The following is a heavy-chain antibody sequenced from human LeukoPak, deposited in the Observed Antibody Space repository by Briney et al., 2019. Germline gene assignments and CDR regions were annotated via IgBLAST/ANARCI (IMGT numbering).Heavy chain of an antibody. D-gene: IGHD3-22*01. V-gene: IGHV1-2*02. CDR1: VYTFINFY. J-gene: IGHJ4*02. CDR2: IKPNTGGT. Sequence: ASVKVSCKTSVYTFINFYIHWVRQAPGQGLEWRGWIKPNTGGTNYAQKFPSRVTMTRDTSISTAYMDLSRLRSDDTAFSSCANVLSDYYDNSAYSNWGQGTLVTVSS. CDR3: ANVLSDYYDNSAYSN.